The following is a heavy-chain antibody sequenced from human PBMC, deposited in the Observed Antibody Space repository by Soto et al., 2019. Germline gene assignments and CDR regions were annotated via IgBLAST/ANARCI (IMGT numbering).Heavy chain of an antibody. V-gene: IGHV3-49*03. CDR1: GFTFGDYA. Sequence: GGSLRLSCAGSGFTFGDYAMSWSRKAPGKGLEWVAFIRSKGYGGAAEYAASVEGRFIISRDDSTRIAYLQMNSLNTEDTAVYYCTRNGLLAPAANPIGGYYYMDVWGKGTTVTVSS. CDR3: TRNGLLAPAANPIGGYYYMDV. J-gene: IGHJ6*03. CDR2: IRSKGYGGAA. D-gene: IGHD2-2*01.